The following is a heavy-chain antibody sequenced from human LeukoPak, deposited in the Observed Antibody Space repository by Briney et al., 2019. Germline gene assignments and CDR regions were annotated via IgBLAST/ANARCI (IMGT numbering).Heavy chain of an antibody. CDR3: ARLGSGYYFDY. V-gene: IGHV4-39*07. CDR1: GGSISSSSHY. D-gene: IGHD6-19*01. CDR2: IYYSGST. Sequence: SETLSLTCTVSGGSISSSSHYWGWIRQPPGKGLEWIGSIYYSGSTNYNPSLKSRVTISVDTSKNQFSLKLCSVTAADTAVYYCARLGSGYYFDYWGQGTLVTVSS. J-gene: IGHJ4*02.